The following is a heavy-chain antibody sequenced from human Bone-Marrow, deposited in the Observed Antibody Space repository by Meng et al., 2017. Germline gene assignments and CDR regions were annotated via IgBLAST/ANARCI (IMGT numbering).Heavy chain of an antibody. D-gene: IGHD1-26*01. CDR2: ISGSGGST. Sequence: GESLKISCAASGFTFSSYAMSWVRQAPGKGLEWVSDISGSGGSTYYADSVKGRFTISRDNSKNTLYLQMNSLRAEDTAVYYCAKQIVGATTYWGQGTLVTVSS. J-gene: IGHJ4*02. V-gene: IGHV3-23*01. CDR3: AKQIVGATTY. CDR1: GFTFSSYA.